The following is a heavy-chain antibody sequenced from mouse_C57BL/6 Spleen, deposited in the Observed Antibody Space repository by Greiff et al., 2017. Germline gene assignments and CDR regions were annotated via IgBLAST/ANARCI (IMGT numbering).Heavy chain of an antibody. Sequence: VQLQQSGPELVKPGASVKISCKASGYAFSRSWMNWVKQRPGKGLEWIGRIYPGDGDTKYNGKFKGKATLTADKSSSTAYMQLSSLTSEDSAVYFCSRSPYYYGRGYYAMDYWGQGTSVTVSS. CDR1: GYAFSRSW. V-gene: IGHV1-82*01. CDR2: IYPGDGDT. D-gene: IGHD1-1*01. CDR3: SRSPYYYGRGYYAMDY. J-gene: IGHJ4*01.